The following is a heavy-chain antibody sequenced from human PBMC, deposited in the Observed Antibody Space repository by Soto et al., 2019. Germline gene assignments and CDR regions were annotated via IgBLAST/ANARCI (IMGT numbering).Heavy chain of an antibody. CDR1: GGTFSNNA. Sequence: ASVKVSCKASGGTFSNNAISWVRQAPGQGLEWMGGIIPISGSTSYAPKFQGRVTITADESATTAYVELSSLRSEDTAVYYCARGPDRSGFYLFDYWGHGTPVTVSS. V-gene: IGHV1-69*13. J-gene: IGHJ4*01. CDR3: ARGPDRSGFYLFDY. CDR2: IIPISGST. D-gene: IGHD3-3*01.